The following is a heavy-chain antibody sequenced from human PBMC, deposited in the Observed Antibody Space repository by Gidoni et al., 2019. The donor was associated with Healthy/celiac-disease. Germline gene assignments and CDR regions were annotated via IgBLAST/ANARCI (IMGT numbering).Heavy chain of an antibody. D-gene: IGHD2-21*01. J-gene: IGHJ3*02. CDR1: GGSISSGSYY. CDR3: FCGGRAFDI. V-gene: IGHV4-61*02. Sequence: QVQLQESGPGLVKPSQTLSLTCTVSGGSISSGSYYWSWIRPPAGKGLEWIGRIYTSGSTNYNPSLKSRVTISVDTSKNQFSLKLSSVTAADTAVYYCFCGGRAFDIWGQGTMVTVSS. CDR2: IYTSGST.